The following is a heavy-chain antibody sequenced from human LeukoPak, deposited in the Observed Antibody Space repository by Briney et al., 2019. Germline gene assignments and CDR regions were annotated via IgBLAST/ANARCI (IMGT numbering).Heavy chain of an antibody. J-gene: IGHJ6*03. CDR3: ARAWPGVVVVGNYYYMDV. CDR1: GYTFTGYY. Sequence: ASVKVSCKASGYTFTGYYMHWVRQAPGQGLEWMGWINPNSGGTNYAQKFQGRVTMTRDTSISTAYMELSRLRSDDTAVYYCARAWPGVVVVGNYYYMDVWGKGTTVTVSS. D-gene: IGHD2-15*01. CDR2: INPNSGGT. V-gene: IGHV1-2*02.